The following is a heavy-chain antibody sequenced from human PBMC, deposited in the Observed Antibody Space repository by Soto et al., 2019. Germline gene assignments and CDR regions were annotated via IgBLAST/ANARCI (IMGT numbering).Heavy chain of an antibody. J-gene: IGHJ4*02. CDR1: GYTFTSYY. CDR3: ARTGRGSSWYLDVRWFFDY. Sequence: GASVKVSCKASGYTFTSYYMHWVRQAPGQGLEWMGIINPSGGSTSYAQKFQGRVTMTRDTSTSTVYMELSSLRSEDTAVYYCARTGRGSSWYLDVRWFFDYWGQGTLVTVSS. D-gene: IGHD6-13*01. CDR2: INPSGGST. V-gene: IGHV1-46*01.